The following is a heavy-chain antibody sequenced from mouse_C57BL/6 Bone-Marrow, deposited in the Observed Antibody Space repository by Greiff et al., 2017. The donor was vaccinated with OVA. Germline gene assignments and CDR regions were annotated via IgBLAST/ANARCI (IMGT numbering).Heavy chain of an antibody. D-gene: IGHD1-1*02. CDR1: GFTFSDYY. CDR2: ISNGGGST. CDR3: ARHLSTIYAMDY. J-gene: IGHJ4*01. Sequence: EVQGVESGGGLVQPGGSLKLSCAASGFTFSDYYMYWVRQTPEKRLEWVAYISNGGGSTYYPDTVKGRFTISRDNAKNTLYLQMSRLKSEDTAMYYCARHLSTIYAMDYWGQGTSVTVSS. V-gene: IGHV5-12*01.